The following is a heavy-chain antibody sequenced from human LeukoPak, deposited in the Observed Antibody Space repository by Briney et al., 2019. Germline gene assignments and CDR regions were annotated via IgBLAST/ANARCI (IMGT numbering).Heavy chain of an antibody. CDR1: GFTFNTYS. CDR2: ISSGSSYI. D-gene: IGHD1-26*01. V-gene: IGHV3-21*01. J-gene: IGHJ3*02. CDR3: ARQVGVDDAFDI. Sequence: GGSLRLSCAASGFTFNTYSVNWVRQAPGKGLDWVSSISSGSSYIFYADSMKGRFTISRDNAKTSLYLQMNSLRAEDTAVYYCARQVGVDDAFDIWGQGTKVTVSS.